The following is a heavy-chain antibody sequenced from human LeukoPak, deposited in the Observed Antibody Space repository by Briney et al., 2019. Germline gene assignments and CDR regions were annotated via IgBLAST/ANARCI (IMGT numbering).Heavy chain of an antibody. CDR1: GDSISGYY. D-gene: IGHD3-10*01. CDR3: ARARRGRFDY. Sequence: PSETLSLTCSVSGDSISGYYWSWIRQPPGQGLEWIACIYYGGSTYYNPSLKSRVTISVDTSKNQFSLKLSSVTAADTAVYYCARARRGRFDYWGQGTLVTVSS. CDR2: IYYGGST. J-gene: IGHJ4*02. V-gene: IGHV4-59*12.